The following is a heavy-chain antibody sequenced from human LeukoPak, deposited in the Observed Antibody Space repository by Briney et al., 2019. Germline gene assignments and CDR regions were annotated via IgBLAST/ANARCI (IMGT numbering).Heavy chain of an antibody. CDR2: ISFDGKKE. D-gene: IGHD5-24*01. CDR1: GFRLIKYA. Sequence: GRSLRLSCEASGFRLIKYAMHWVRQAPGRGLEWVAVISFDGKKEFYADSVKGRFTISRDNSKNVLFLQMNSLKTEDTATYYCARASMATINYYYFYMDAWGKGTTVAVSS. V-gene: IGHV3-30*04. J-gene: IGHJ6*03. CDR3: ARASMATINYYYFYMDA.